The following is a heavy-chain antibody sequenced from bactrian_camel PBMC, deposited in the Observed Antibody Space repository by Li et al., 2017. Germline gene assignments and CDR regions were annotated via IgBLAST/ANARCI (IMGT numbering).Heavy chain of an antibody. CDR1: GYTYNSGC. J-gene: IGHJ4*01. CDR3: AAAVLLFSPWLRMNEQIRCSGGSSHVQQGWDKYAY. CDR2: LIIGSDST. Sequence: QLVESGGGSVQAGGSLRLSCAASGYTYNSGCMAWFRQAPGKEREGVAFLIIGSDSTYYADSVKGRFTISQDNAKNTVYLQMNNLKPEDTARYYCAAAVLLFSPWLRMNEQIRCSGGSSHVQQGWDKYAYWGQGTQVTVSS. D-gene: IGHD2*01. V-gene: IGHV3S25*01.